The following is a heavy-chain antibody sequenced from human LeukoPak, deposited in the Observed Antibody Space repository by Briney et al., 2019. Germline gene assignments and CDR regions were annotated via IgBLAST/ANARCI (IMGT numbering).Heavy chain of an antibody. J-gene: IGHJ4*02. V-gene: IGHV3-30*18. D-gene: IGHD3-10*02. CDR3: AKVSGGLFGEYYFDY. CDR1: GFTFSSYG. Sequence: GRSLRLSCAASGFTFSSYGMHWVRQAPGMGLAWVAVISYDGSNKYYADSVKGRFTISRDNSKDTLYLQMNSLRAEDTAVYYCAKVSGGLFGEYYFDYWGQGTLVTVSS. CDR2: ISYDGSNK.